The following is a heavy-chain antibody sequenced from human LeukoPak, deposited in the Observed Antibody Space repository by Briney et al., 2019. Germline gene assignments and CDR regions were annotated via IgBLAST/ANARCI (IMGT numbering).Heavy chain of an antibody. CDR3: ARDRPTVTPNWFDP. V-gene: IGHV4-30-4*01. Sequence: SETLSLTCTVSGGSISSGDYYWSWIRQPPGKGLEWIGYIYYSGSTYYNPSLKSRVTISVDTSKNQFSLKLSSVTAVDTAVYYCARDRPTVTPNWFDPWGQGTLVTVSS. CDR2: IYYSGST. J-gene: IGHJ5*02. CDR1: GGSISSGDYY. D-gene: IGHD4-17*01.